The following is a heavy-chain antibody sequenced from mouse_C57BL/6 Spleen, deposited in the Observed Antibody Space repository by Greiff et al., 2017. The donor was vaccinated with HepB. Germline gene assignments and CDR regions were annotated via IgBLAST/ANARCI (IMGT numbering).Heavy chain of an antibody. D-gene: IGHD3-3*01. CDR2: IWSDGST. CDR1: GFSLTSYG. V-gene: IGHV2-6-1*01. Sequence: VKLVESGPGLVAPSQSLSITCTVSGFSLTSYGVHWVRQPPGKGLEWLVVIWSDGSTTYNSALKSRLSISKDNSKSQVFLKMNRLQTHDPSMYYSARQGAAVGDYALDYWGQGTSVTVSS. J-gene: IGHJ4*01. CDR3: ARQGAAVGDYALDY.